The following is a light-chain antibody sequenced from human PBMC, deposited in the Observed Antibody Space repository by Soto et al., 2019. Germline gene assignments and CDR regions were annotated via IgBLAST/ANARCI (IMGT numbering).Light chain of an antibody. V-gene: IGLV2-14*01. CDR3: SSYTSSSTRV. CDR1: SSDVGGYKY. J-gene: IGLJ1*01. Sequence: QSVLTQPASVSGSPGQSITISCTGTSSDVGGYKYVSWYQQHPGKAPKLMIYDVSNRPPGVSNRFSGSKSGNTASLTFSGLQAEDEADYYCSSYTSSSTRVFGTGTKVTVL. CDR2: DVS.